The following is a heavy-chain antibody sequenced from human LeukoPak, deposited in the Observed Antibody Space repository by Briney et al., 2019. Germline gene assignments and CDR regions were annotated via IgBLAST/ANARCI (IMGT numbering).Heavy chain of an antibody. J-gene: IGHJ4*02. Sequence: ASVKVSCKASGYTFTGYYMHWVRQAPGQGLEWMGWINPNSGGTNYAQKIQGRVTMTRDTSISTAYMELSRLRSDDTAVYYCARTRRPNTVTQYLDYWGQGTLVTVSS. V-gene: IGHV1-2*02. CDR2: INPNSGGT. D-gene: IGHD4-11*01. CDR1: GYTFTGYY. CDR3: ARTRRPNTVTQYLDY.